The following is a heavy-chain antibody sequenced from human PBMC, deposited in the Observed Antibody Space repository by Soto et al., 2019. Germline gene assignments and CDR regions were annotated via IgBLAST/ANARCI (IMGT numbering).Heavy chain of an antibody. CDR3: ARVQHSSGWDSNYFDY. J-gene: IGHJ4*02. Sequence: PGGSLRLSCAASGFTFSSYWMSWVRQAPGKGLEWVANIKQDGSEKYYVDSVKGRFTISRDNAKNSLYLQMNSLRAEDTAVYYCARVQHSSGWDSNYFDYWGQGTLVTVSS. CDR2: IKQDGSEK. CDR1: GFTFSSYW. D-gene: IGHD6-19*01. V-gene: IGHV3-7*05.